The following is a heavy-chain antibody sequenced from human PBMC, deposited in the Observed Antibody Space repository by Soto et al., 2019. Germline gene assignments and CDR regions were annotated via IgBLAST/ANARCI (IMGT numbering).Heavy chain of an antibody. J-gene: IGHJ6*03. CDR3: ARGGPTVKTGYYYYYYMDV. Sequence: ASVKVSCKASGYTFTGYYMHWVRQAPGQGLEWMGWINPNSGGTNYAQKFQGWVTMTRDTSISTAYMELSRLRSDDTAVYYCARGGPTVKTGYYYYYYMDVWGKGTTVTVSS. CDR1: GYTFTGYY. V-gene: IGHV1-2*04. CDR2: INPNSGGT. D-gene: IGHD4-17*01.